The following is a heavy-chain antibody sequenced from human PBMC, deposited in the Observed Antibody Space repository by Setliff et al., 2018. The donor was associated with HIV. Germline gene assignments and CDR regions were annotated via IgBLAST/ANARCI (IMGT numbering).Heavy chain of an antibody. Sequence: SETLSLTCTVSGGSINSTSYYWGWIRQPPGNGLEWIGSIYHSGSTYYNPSLNSRVTISVDTSKNQFSLKLTSVTAADTAVYYCASAGSGTRAPPRYWGQGTLVTVSS. V-gene: IGHV4-39*07. D-gene: IGHD1-1*01. CDR1: GGSINSTSYY. J-gene: IGHJ4*02. CDR2: IYHSGST. CDR3: ASAGSGTRAPPRY.